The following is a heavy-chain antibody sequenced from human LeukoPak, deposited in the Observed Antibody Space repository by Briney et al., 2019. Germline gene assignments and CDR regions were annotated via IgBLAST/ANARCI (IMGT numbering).Heavy chain of an antibody. CDR2: IGGSGGST. CDR1: GFTFGSYA. V-gene: IGHV3-23*01. Sequence: GGSLRLSCAASGFTFGSYAMSWVRQAPGKGLEWVSAIGGSGGSTFYADSVKGRFSISRDNSKNTLYLQMNSLRAEDTAVYYCAKRMAAAVAFDSWGQGTLVTVSS. D-gene: IGHD6-13*01. J-gene: IGHJ4*02. CDR3: AKRMAAAVAFDS.